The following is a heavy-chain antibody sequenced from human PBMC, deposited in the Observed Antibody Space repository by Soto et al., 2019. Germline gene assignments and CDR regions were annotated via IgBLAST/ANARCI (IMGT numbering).Heavy chain of an antibody. Sequence: VKVSCKASGGTFSSYAISWVRQAPGQGLEWMGGINPIFGTPHYAQKYQGRVTITADTFTNTAYMELTRLTSDDTAVYFCAREGRHFDYWGQGTLVTVSS. V-gene: IGHV1-69*06. CDR1: GGTFSSYA. CDR3: AREGRHFDY. J-gene: IGHJ4*02. CDR2: INPIFGTP.